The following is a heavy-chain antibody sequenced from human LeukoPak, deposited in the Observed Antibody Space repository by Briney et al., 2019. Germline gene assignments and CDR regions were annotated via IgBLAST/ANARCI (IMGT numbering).Heavy chain of an antibody. CDR2: ISSSGSTI. Sequence: LAGGSLRLSCGASGFTFSSYEMNWVRQAPGKGLEWVSYISSSGSTIYYSDSVKGRFTISRDNAKNSLYLQMNSLRAEDTAVYYCARVGYSYGLDYFGYWGQGNLVTVSS. CDR1: GFTFSSYE. J-gene: IGHJ4*02. V-gene: IGHV3-48*03. CDR3: ARVGYSYGLDYFGY. D-gene: IGHD5-18*01.